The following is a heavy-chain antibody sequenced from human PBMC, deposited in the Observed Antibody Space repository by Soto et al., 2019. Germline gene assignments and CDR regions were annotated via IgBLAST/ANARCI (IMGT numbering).Heavy chain of an antibody. V-gene: IGHV3-23*01. J-gene: IGHJ4*02. CDR2: ISGGSGTP. CDR3: AKDSLYCSHSSCSDLDY. CDR1: GFNFRSYG. D-gene: IGHD2-15*01. Sequence: EVQLLESGGDLVQPGGSLRLSCAASGFNFRSYGMSWVRQAPGKGLEWVSIISGGSGTPYYADSVKGRFTISRDNSKNTLYLQMNSLRAEDTAIYYCAKDSLYCSHSSCSDLDYWGQGTLVTVSS.